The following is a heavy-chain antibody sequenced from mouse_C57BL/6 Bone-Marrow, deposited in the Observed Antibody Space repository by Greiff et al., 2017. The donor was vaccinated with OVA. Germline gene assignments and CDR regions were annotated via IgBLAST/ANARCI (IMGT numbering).Heavy chain of an antibody. CDR3: ARDGYDYDGAGFAY. CDR2: SRNKANDYTT. Sequence: EVKLMESGGGLVQSGRSLRLSCATSGFTFSDFYMEWVRQAPGKGLEWIAASRNKANDYTTEYSASVKGRFIVSRDTSQSILYLQMNALRAEDTAIYYCARDGYDYDGAGFAYWGQGTLVTVSA. CDR1: GFTFSDFY. V-gene: IGHV7-1*01. D-gene: IGHD2-4*01. J-gene: IGHJ3*01.